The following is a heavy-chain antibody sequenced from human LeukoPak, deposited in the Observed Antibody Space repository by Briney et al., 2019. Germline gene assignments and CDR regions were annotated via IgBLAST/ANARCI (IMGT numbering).Heavy chain of an antibody. CDR1: GFTFSTYS. J-gene: IGHJ5*02. V-gene: IGHV3-48*01. CDR2: ITSSSSTM. D-gene: IGHD1-20*01. Sequence: GGSLRLSCAASGFTFSTYSMNWVRQAPGKGLEWVSYITSSSSTMFYADSVKGRFTISRDTSKDTMYLQLNSLRPEDTAVYYCVRVISGTPNWFDPWGQGTLVIVSS. CDR3: VRVISGTPNWFDP.